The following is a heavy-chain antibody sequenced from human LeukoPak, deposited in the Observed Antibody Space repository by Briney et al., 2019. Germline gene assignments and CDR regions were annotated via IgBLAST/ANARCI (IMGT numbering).Heavy chain of an antibody. J-gene: IGHJ5*02. V-gene: IGHV3-23*01. CDR1: GFTFAKFA. CDR2: ISGSGIVT. D-gene: IGHD6-13*01. CDR3: AKQGVAAGLDWFDP. Sequence: PGGSLRLSCAISGFTFAKFAMSGVRQAPGKGLEWVSTISGSGIVTYYADSVKGRFTISRDNSKNTLYLQMNSLRAEDTAVYYCAKQGVAAGLDWFDPWGQGTLVTVSS.